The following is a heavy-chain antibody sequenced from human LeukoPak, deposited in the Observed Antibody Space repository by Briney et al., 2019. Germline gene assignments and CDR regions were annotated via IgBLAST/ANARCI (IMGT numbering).Heavy chain of an antibody. CDR2: ITSSGSTI. J-gene: IGHJ3*02. Sequence: GALRLSCAASGFAFSSYGMNWVRQAPGKGLEWVSFITSSGSTIHYADSVKGRFTISRDNAKNSLYLQMKTLRAEDTAVYYCVREGVTMLGAFDIWGQGTVVTVSS. V-gene: IGHV3-48*03. CDR3: VREGVTMLGAFDI. CDR1: GFAFSSYG. D-gene: IGHD3-10*02.